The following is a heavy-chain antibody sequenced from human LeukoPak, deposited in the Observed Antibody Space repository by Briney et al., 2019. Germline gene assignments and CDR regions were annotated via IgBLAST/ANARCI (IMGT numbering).Heavy chain of an antibody. Sequence: SVKVSCKASGYTFTNSATQWVRQARGQRLEWIGWIVVGSGNTKYAQKFQERVTITRDMSTSTAYMELSSLRSEDTAVYYCARDALWFGEPTGGYWGQGTLVTVSS. V-gene: IGHV1-58*02. CDR3: ARDALWFGEPTGGY. CDR1: GYTFTNSA. CDR2: IVVGSGNT. J-gene: IGHJ4*02. D-gene: IGHD3-10*01.